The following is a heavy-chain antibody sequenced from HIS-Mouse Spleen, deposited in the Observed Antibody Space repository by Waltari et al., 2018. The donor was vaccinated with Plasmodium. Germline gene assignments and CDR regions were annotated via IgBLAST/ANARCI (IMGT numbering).Heavy chain of an antibody. Sequence: EVQLVESGGGLVKPGGSLRLSCAASGFTFSNAWMRWVRQAPGKGLEWVGRIKSKTDGGTTDYAAPVKGRFTISRDDSKNTLYQMNSLKTEDTAVYYCTTEYYYGSGSYSFDYWGQGTLVTVSS. CDR3: TTEYYYGSGSYSFDY. V-gene: IGHV3-15*01. CDR2: IKSKTDGGTT. CDR1: GFTFSNAW. D-gene: IGHD3-10*01. J-gene: IGHJ4*02.